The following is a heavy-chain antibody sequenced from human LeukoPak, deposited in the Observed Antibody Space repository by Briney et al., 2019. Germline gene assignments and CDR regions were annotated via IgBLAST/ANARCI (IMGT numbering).Heavy chain of an antibody. V-gene: IGHV4-31*03. Sequence: SQTLSLTCTVSGGSISSGGYYWSWIRQHPGKGLEWIGYIYYSGSTYYNPSLKSRVTISVDTSKNQFSLKLSSVTAADTAVYYCARDVVVRYCSSTSCPHHYYYGMDVWGQGATVTVSS. CDR2: IYYSGST. CDR3: ARDVVVRYCSSTSCPHHYYYGMDV. CDR1: GGSISSGGYY. D-gene: IGHD2-2*01. J-gene: IGHJ6*02.